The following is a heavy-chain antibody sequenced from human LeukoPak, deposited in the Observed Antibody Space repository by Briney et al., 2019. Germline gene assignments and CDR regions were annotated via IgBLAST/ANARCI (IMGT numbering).Heavy chain of an antibody. Sequence: GRSLRLSCAASGFTFSSYGMHWVRQAPGKGLEWVAVIWYDGSNKYYADSVRGRFTISRDTSKNTLYLQMNSLRAEDTAVYYCARDGTYSGSYFYDYWGQGTLVTVSS. V-gene: IGHV3-33*08. CDR3: ARDGTYSGSYFYDY. CDR1: GFTFSSYG. J-gene: IGHJ4*02. D-gene: IGHD1-26*01. CDR2: IWYDGSNK.